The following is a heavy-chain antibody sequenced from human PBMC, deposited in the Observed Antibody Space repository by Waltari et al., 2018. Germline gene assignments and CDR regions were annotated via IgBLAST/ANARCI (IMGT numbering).Heavy chain of an antibody. D-gene: IGHD6-13*01. CDR1: GGSISSSSYY. J-gene: IGHJ5*02. Sequence: QLQLQESGPGLVKPSETLSLTCTVPGGSISSSSYYWGWIRQPPGKGLEWIGSIYYSGSTYYNPSLKSRVTISVDTSKNQFSLKLSSVTAADTAVYYCARLAASSWFDPWGQGTLVTVSS. CDR2: IYYSGST. CDR3: ARLAASSWFDP. V-gene: IGHV4-39*01.